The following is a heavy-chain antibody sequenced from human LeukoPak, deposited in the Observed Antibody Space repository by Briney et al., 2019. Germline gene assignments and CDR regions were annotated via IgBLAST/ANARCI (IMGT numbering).Heavy chain of an antibody. CDR2: ISWNSGSI. Sequence: GRSLRLSCAPSGFTFDDYAMHWVRQAPGKGLEWVSGISWNSGSIGYADSVKGRFTISRDNARNSLYLQMDSLRAEDTDLYYCATLGSSTPYYDILLTYYYYGMDVWGQGTTVTVSS. CDR1: GFTFDDYA. V-gene: IGHV3-9*01. D-gene: IGHD3-9*01. CDR3: ATLGSSTPYYDILLTYYYYGMDV. J-gene: IGHJ6*02.